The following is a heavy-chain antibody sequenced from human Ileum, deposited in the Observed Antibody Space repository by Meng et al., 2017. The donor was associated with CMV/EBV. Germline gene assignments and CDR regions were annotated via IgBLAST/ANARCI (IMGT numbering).Heavy chain of an antibody. V-gene: IGHV4-39*07. Sequence: QLQLQESGPGLVKPSETLSLTCPFSGDFLYSSTYDWAWIRQHPGKGLEWIGIMWHGGRTYYNPSLMSRVTMSVDTSNNQFSLNLRSVTAADTAIYYCARDRDDNWGNFDSWGQGSLVTVSS. CDR1: GDFLYSSTYD. D-gene: IGHD7-27*01. CDR3: ARDRDDNWGNFDS. J-gene: IGHJ4*02. CDR2: MWHGGRT.